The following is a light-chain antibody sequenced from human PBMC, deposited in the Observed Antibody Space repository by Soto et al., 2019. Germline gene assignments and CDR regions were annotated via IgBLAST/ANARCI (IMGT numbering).Light chain of an antibody. CDR3: QQSYSTLRT. J-gene: IGKJ1*01. CDR1: QSISSW. V-gene: IGKV1-39*01. CDR2: DAS. Sequence: DIQMTKSPSTLSASVRDRVTITCRASQSISSWLAWYQQKPGKAPKLLIYDASSLQSGVPSRFSGSGSGTDFTLTISSLQPEDFATYYCQQSYSTLRTFCQGTNADIK.